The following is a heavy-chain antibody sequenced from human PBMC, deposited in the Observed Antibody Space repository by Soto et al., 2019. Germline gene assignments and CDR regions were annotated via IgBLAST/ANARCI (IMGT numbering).Heavy chain of an antibody. J-gene: IGHJ4*02. CDR3: ARGVTTVTTIDY. CDR1: SGSISSSLYY. V-gene: IGHV4-39*07. Sequence: SETLSLTCTVSSGSISSSLYYWGWIRQPPGKGLEWIGSIYYSGNTNYNPSLKSRVTISVDTSKNQFSLKLTSVTAADTAVYYCARGVTTVTTIDYWGQGTLVTVSS. CDR2: IYYSGNT. D-gene: IGHD4-17*01.